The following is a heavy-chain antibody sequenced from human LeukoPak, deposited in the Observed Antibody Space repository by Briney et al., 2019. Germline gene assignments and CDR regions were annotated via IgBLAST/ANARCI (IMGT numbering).Heavy chain of an antibody. CDR1: GYSFTSYW. D-gene: IGHD2-15*01. J-gene: IGHJ3*02. CDR2: IFPCDSDT. Sequence: GESLKISCKGSGYSFTSYWIGWVRQLPGKGLEWMGIIFPCDSDTKYSPSFQVQVTISADKSISTAYLQWSSLKASDTAMYYCARLGYCSGGSCSKLRPYAFDIWGQGTMVTVSS. V-gene: IGHV5-51*01. CDR3: ARLGYCSGGSCSKLRPYAFDI.